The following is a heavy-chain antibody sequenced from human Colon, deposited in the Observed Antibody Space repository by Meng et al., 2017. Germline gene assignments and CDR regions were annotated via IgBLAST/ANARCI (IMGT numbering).Heavy chain of an antibody. CDR3: ASSSGWWRLDS. CDR1: GASISSATF. Sequence: QVHLQESGPGLVNPSGALSLTCAVSGASISSATFWTWVRQTPGKGLEWIGESYYGGSTSYNPSLSSRATISLDKSKNQFSLQLDSVTAADTATYYCASSSGWWRLDSWGQGTLVTVSS. J-gene: IGHJ4*02. CDR2: SYYGGST. V-gene: IGHV4-4*02. D-gene: IGHD6-19*01.